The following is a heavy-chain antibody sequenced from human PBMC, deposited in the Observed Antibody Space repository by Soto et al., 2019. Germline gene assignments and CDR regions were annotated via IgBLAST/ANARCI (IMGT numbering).Heavy chain of an antibody. CDR3: GTGEGAPFTREYYYYGMDV. D-gene: IGHD1-26*01. CDR1: GYTFTSYD. J-gene: IGHJ6*02. Sequence: QVQLVQSGAEVKKPGASVKVSCKASGYTFTSYDINWVRQATGQGLEWMGWMNPNSGNTGYAQKFQGRVTMTRNTAITTADRELRSLRSSETAVYYCGTGEGAPFTREYYYYGMDVWGQGTTVTVSS. V-gene: IGHV1-8*01. CDR2: MNPNSGNT.